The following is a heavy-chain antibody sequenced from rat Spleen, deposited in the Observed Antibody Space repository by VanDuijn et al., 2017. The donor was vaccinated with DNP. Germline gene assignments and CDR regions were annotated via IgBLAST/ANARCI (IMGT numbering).Heavy chain of an antibody. Sequence: EVQLQESGPGLVEPSQSLSLTCSVHGHSITRSYRWNWIRKFPGNKLEWMGYINSADSTYYNPSLISRISITRDTSKNQFFLQLNSVTTEDTATYYCARWTRYFDGWGQGVMVTVSS. D-gene: IGHD1-4*01. CDR2: INSADST. CDR3: ARWTRYFDG. J-gene: IGHJ2*01. V-gene: IGHV3-3*01. CDR1: GHSITRSYR.